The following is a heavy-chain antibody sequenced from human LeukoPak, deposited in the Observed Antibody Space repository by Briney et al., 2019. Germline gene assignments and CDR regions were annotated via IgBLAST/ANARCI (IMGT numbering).Heavy chain of an antibody. V-gene: IGHV3-66*02. CDR3: ARTSGSFVGYLDY. J-gene: IGHJ4*02. CDR2: IYSDGRT. CDR1: GFTVSTSY. D-gene: IGHD1-26*01. Sequence: PGGSLRLSCAASGFTVSTSYVSWVRQTPGKGLEWLSVIYSDGRTYCADSVKGRFTISRDNSKNMLYLQMNSLRAEDTAVYYCARTSGSFVGYLDYWGQGTLVTVSS.